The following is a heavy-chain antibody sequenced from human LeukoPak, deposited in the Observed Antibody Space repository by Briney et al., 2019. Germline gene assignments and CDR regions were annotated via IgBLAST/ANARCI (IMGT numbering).Heavy chain of an antibody. J-gene: IGHJ6*04. CDR2: TSASGGRT. V-gene: IGHV3-23*01. Sequence: GGSLRLSCAASGFTFDSYDMSWVRQAPGKGLEWVSGTSASGGRTYYADSVKGRFTISRDNSKHTLYLQMNSLRAEDTAVYYCTLTLVRGRVYGMDVWGEGTTVTVSS. CDR3: TLTLVRGRVYGMDV. D-gene: IGHD3-10*01. CDR1: GFTFDSYD.